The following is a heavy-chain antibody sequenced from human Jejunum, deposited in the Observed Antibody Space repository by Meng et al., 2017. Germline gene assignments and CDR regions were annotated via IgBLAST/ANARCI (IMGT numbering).Heavy chain of an antibody. CDR1: GFTLSDYE. J-gene: IGHJ4*02. V-gene: IGHV3-48*03. CDR2: MSSSSGGSTI. Sequence: GGSLRLSCAASGFTLSDYEMSWVRLAPGKGLEWVAYMSSSSGGSTIYYVDSVKGRFTISRDTANKSLYLQMGSRRADDTAIYYCARGNPLGSYWGQGTLVTVSS. CDR3: ARGNPLGSY. D-gene: IGHD3-10*01.